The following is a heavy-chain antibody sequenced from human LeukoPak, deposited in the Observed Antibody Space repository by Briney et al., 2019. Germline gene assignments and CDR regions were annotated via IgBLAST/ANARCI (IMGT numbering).Heavy chain of an antibody. CDR3: VRKSGLGGWLDY. CDR1: GFSFSNYG. D-gene: IGHD6-19*01. V-gene: IGHV3-30*03. Sequence: GGSLRLSRVASGFSFSNYGMHWVRLAPGKGLEWVAVISYDGDYKYYANSLEGRFTISRDNSKNTLYLQLNSLRAEDTAVYYCVRKSGLGGWLDYWGQGTQVTVSS. CDR2: ISYDGDYK. J-gene: IGHJ4*02.